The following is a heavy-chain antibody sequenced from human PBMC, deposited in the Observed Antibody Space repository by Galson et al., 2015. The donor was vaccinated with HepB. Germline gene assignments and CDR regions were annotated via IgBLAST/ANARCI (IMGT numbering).Heavy chain of an antibody. CDR1: GFTFSNTW. CDR2: IRSKAAGGTT. CDR3: ATGRGISGPNNYCDD. J-gene: IGHJ4*02. V-gene: IGHV3-15*01. Sequence: SLRLSCAASGFTFSNTWMNWVRQVPGKGLEWVGRIRSKAAGGTTDFAAPVKGRFTISRDDSKNMLYLEMNSLKSVDTAVYYCATGRGISGPNNYCDDWGQGTLVTVSS. D-gene: IGHD3-10*01.